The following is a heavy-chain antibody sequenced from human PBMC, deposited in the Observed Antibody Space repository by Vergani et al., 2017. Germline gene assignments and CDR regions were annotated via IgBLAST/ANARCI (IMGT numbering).Heavy chain of an antibody. CDR2: ISWNSGSI. D-gene: IGHD1-1*01. Sequence: EVQLVESGGGLVQPGRSLRLSCAASGFTFDDYAMHWVRQAPGKGLEWVSGISWNSGSIGYADSVKGRFTISRDNAKKAVFLQMNNLRHEDTALYFCVKDNEYDADGPFDLWGRGTLVTVSS. V-gene: IGHV3-9*01. J-gene: IGHJ2*01. CDR1: GFTFDDYA. CDR3: VKDNEYDADGPFDL.